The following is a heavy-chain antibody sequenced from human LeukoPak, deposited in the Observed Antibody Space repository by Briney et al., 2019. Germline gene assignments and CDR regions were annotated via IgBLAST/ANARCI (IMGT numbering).Heavy chain of an antibody. J-gene: IGHJ4*02. Sequence: GGSLGFSCPASGFTFSAYAMSWVPQAPGKGLKWVSAIGVIGGSTYYEDSVKGRFTISRDNSKNTLYLQMNSLRAEDTAVYYCAKAWGTPPPRYSYGLDDYFDYWGQGTLVTVSS. CDR3: AKAWGTPPPRYSYGLDDYFDY. CDR1: GFTFSAYA. D-gene: IGHD5-18*01. V-gene: IGHV3-23*01. CDR2: IGVIGGST.